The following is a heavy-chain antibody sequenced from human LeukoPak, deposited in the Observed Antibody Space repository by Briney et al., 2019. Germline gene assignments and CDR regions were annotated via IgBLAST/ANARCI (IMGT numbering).Heavy chain of an antibody. D-gene: IGHD3-22*01. CDR3: ARDRYYYDSSGYHLPYYFDY. J-gene: IGHJ4*02. V-gene: IGHV4-61*02. CDR2: IYTSGST. CDR1: GGSISSGSYY. Sequence: PSETLSLTCTVTGGSISSGSYYWSWIRQPAGKGLEWIGRIYTSGSTNYNPSLKSRVTISVDTSKNQLSLKLSSVTAADTAVYYCARDRYYYDSSGYHLPYYFDYWGQGTLVTVSS.